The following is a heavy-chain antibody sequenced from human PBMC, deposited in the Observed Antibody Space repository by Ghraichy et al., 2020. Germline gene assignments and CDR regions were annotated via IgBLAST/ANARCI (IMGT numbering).Heavy chain of an antibody. J-gene: IGHJ3*02. V-gene: IGHV1-69*13. CDR2: IIPIFGTA. Sequence: SVKVSCKASGGTFSSYAISWVRQAPGQGLEWMGGIIPIFGTANYAQKFQGRVTITADESTSTAYMELSSLRSEDTAVYYCARPKYSYGKNDAFDIWGQGTMVTVSS. CDR1: GGTFSSYA. CDR3: ARPKYSYGKNDAFDI. D-gene: IGHD5-18*01.